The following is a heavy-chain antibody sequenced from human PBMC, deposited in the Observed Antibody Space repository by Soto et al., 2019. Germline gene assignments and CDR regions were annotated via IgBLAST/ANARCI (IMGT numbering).Heavy chain of an antibody. Sequence: QVQLQESGPGLVKPSQTLSLTCTVSGGSISSGGYYWSWIRQHPGKGLEWLGDIYDSGSTYYSPSISSRVTISVDTSKNQFSLKLSSVTAADAAVYYCARGGIAAAAPPAYWGQGTLVTVSS. CDR3: ARGGIAAAAPPAY. CDR1: GGSISSGGYY. J-gene: IGHJ4*02. D-gene: IGHD6-13*01. CDR2: IYDSGST. V-gene: IGHV4-31*03.